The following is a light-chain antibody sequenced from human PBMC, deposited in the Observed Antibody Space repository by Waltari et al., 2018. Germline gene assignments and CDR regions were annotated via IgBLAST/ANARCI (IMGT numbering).Light chain of an antibody. CDR2: DVN. V-gene: IGLV2-14*03. Sequence: QSALTQPAPVSGSPGQSITISCTGSSRDVGAYDHVSWYQQHPGKAPKVVIFDVNNRPSGVSQRFTGSKSGNTASLTISGLQAADEADYYCRSQTGSKSVVFGGGTKVTVL. J-gene: IGLJ2*01. CDR3: RSQTGSKSVV. CDR1: SRDVGAYDH.